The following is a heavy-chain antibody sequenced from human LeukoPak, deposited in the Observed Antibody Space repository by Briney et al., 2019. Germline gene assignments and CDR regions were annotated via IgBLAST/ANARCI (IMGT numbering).Heavy chain of an antibody. D-gene: IGHD6-13*01. Sequence: PSETLSLTCTVSGGSISSSSYYWGWIRQPPGKGLEWIGSIYYSGSTYYNPSLKSRVTISVDTSKNQSSLKLNSVTAADTAVYYCARRWFLAAAGPKGLNWFDPWGQGTLVTVSS. V-gene: IGHV4-39*01. CDR1: GGSISSSSYY. CDR3: ARRWFLAAAGPKGLNWFDP. CDR2: IYYSGST. J-gene: IGHJ5*02.